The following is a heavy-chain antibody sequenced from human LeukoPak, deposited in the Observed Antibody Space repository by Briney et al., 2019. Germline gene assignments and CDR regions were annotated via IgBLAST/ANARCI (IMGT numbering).Heavy chain of an antibody. J-gene: IGHJ5*02. V-gene: IGHV3-23*01. Sequence: GGSLRLSCAASGFTFSSYWMNWARQAPGKGLEWVSAITGNGANTFYADSVKGRFTISRDNSKNTMYLQMNSLRAEDTALYYCARDRSGSYPNWFDPWGQGTLVTVSS. CDR3: ARDRSGSYPNWFDP. CDR1: GFTFSSYW. D-gene: IGHD3-10*01. CDR2: ITGNGANT.